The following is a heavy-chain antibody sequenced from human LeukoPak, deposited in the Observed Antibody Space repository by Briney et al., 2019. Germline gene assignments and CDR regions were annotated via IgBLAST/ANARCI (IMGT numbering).Heavy chain of an antibody. V-gene: IGHV1-2*06. D-gene: IGHD6-13*01. CDR3: ARASSRNFDY. CDR1: GYTFSGHY. CDR2: INPNSGGT. Sequence: GASVKVSCKASGYTFSGHYLHWVRQAPGQGLEWMGRINPNSGGTNYAQKFQGRVTMTRDTSISTAYMELSRLRSDDTAVYYCARASSRNFDYWGQGTLVTVSS. J-gene: IGHJ4*02.